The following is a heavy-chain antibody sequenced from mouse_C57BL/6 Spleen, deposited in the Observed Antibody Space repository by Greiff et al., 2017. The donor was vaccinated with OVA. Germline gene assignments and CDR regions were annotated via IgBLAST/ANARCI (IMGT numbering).Heavy chain of an antibody. Sequence: QVQLQQPGAELVKPGASVKLSCKASGYTFTSYWMQWVKQRPGQGLEWIGEIDPSDSYTNYNQKFKGKATLTVDTSSSTAYMQLSSLTAEDSAVYYCARKEVYDGYLFAYWGQGTLVTVSA. CDR2: IDPSDSYT. CDR3: ARKEVYDGYLFAY. J-gene: IGHJ3*01. CDR1: GYTFTSYW. V-gene: IGHV1-50*01. D-gene: IGHD2-3*01.